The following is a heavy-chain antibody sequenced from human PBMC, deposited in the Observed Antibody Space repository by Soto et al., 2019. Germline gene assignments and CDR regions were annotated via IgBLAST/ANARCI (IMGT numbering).Heavy chain of an antibody. J-gene: IGHJ6*02. CDR2: ISGSGNRT. CDR3: AKEVTSGSYSNYYYGLDV. V-gene: IGHV3-23*01. Sequence: PGGSLRLSCAASGFTLSSYAMSWVRQAPGKGLEWVSAISGSGNRTFHADSVKGRFTISRDNSKNALYLQMNSLRVEDTAVYYCAKEVTSGSYSNYYYGLDVWGQGTTVTVSS. D-gene: IGHD1-26*01. CDR1: GFTLSSYA.